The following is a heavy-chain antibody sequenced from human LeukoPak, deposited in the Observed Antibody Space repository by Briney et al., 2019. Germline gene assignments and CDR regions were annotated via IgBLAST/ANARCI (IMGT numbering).Heavy chain of an antibody. CDR2: INPSGGST. Sequence: ASVKVSCKASGYTFTSYHMHWVRQAPGQGLEWMGIINPSGGSTSYAQKFQGRVTMTRDMSTSTVYMELSSLRSEDTAVYYCATSTPLLRYFDWFNKGHYYYYMDVWGKGTTVTVSS. CDR3: ATSTPLLRYFDWFNKGHYYYYMDV. CDR1: GYTFTSYH. J-gene: IGHJ6*03. V-gene: IGHV1-46*01. D-gene: IGHD3-9*01.